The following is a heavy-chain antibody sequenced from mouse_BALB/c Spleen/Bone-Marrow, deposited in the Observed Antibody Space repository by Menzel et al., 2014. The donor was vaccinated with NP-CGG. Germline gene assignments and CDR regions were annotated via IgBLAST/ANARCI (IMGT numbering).Heavy chain of an antibody. Sequence: VKLVESGPGLVAPSQSLSITCTVSGFSLTDYGINWVRQPPGKGLEWLGMIWGDGTTDYNSALRSRLSINKDNSRSQVFLKMNSLQTDGTARYYCAREKYGNYYAMGYWGQGTSVTVSP. CDR1: GFSLTDYG. V-gene: IGHV2-6-7*01. D-gene: IGHD2-10*02. CDR3: AREKYGNYYAMGY. CDR2: IWGDGTT. J-gene: IGHJ4*01.